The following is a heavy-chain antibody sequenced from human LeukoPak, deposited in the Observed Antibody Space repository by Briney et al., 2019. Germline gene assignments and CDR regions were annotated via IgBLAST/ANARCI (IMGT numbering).Heavy chain of an antibody. V-gene: IGHV1-3*01. D-gene: IGHD3-10*01. CDR3: ASLTGDDAFDI. CDR2: INAGNGNT. J-gene: IGHJ3*02. CDR1: GYTFTGYY. Sequence: ASVKVSCKASGYTFTGYYMHWVRQAPGQRLEWMGWINAGNGNTKYSQKFQGRVTITRDTSASTAYMELSSLRSEDTAVYYCASLTGDDAFDIWGQGTIVTVSS.